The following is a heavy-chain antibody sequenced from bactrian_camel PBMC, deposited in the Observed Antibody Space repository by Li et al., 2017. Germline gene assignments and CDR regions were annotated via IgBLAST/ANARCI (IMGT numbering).Heavy chain of an antibody. V-gene: IGHV3S28*01. CDR3: AADQNTCTTASGRTLQPKALGIR. D-gene: IGHD7*01. J-gene: IGHJ4*01. CDR2: VYTGGGST. Sequence: QLVESGGGSVQAGGSLRLSCTASEYSDCMGWFRQAPGQEREGVAAVYTGGGSTYYGDSVKGRFTISKDTAKNTLYLQMDSLTPEDTAMYYCAADQNTCTTASGRTLQPKALGIRCGARGPRSPSP. CDR1: EYSDC.